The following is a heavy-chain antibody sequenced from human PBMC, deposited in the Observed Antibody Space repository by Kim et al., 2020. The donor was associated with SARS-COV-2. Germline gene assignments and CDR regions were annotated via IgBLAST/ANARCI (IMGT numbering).Heavy chain of an antibody. D-gene: IGHD3-10*01. CDR1: GFTFSSYG. CDR2: ISYDGSNK. V-gene: IGHV3-33*05. CDR3: ARGFYGLDY. J-gene: IGHJ4*02. Sequence: GGSLRLSCAASGFTFSSYGMLWVRQAPGKGLEWVAVISYDGSNKYYADSVKGRFTISRDNSKNTLYLQMNSLRAEDTAVYYCARGFYGLDYWGQGTLVTVSS.